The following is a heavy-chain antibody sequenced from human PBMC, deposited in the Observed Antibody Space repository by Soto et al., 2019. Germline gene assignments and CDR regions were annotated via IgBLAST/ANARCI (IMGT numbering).Heavy chain of an antibody. J-gene: IGHJ6*03. Sequence: EVQLLESGGGLVQPGGSLRLYCAASGFTFSRYAMSWVRQAPGKGLEWVSAISGSGGSTYYADSVKGRFTISRDNSKNTLYLQMNSLRAEDTAVYYCAKDRLGSSGDYSYYMDVWGKGTTVTVSS. CDR3: AKDRLGSSGDYSYYMDV. D-gene: IGHD3-16*01. V-gene: IGHV3-23*01. CDR2: ISGSGGST. CDR1: GFTFSRYA.